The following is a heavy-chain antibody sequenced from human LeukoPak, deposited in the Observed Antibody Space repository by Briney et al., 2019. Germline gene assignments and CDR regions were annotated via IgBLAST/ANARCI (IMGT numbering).Heavy chain of an antibody. CDR1: GYTFTSYG. CDR3: ASFPYSSSWWLHQH. D-gene: IGHD6-13*01. V-gene: IGHV1-18*01. J-gene: IGHJ1*01. CDR2: ISAYNGNT. Sequence: ASVKVSCKASGYTFTSYGISWVRQAPGQRLEWMGWISAYNGNTNYAQNLQGRVTMTTDTSTSTAYMELRSLRSDDTAVYYCASFPYSSSWWLHQHWGQGTLVTVSS.